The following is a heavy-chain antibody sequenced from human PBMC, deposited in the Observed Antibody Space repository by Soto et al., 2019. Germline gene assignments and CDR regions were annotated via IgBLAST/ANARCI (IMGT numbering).Heavy chain of an antibody. Sequence: QVQLVESGGGLVEPGGSLRLSCAASGFIFTDYSMTWIRQAPGQGLEWVSYISNGDETTQYAASVKGRFTVSRDNAKKVLFLKMRSLGVDDTAVYYCARDPKRRDGYNFEAWGRGALVTVSS. CDR1: GFIFTDYS. J-gene: IGHJ4*02. D-gene: IGHD5-12*01. V-gene: IGHV3-11*01. CDR3: ARDPKRRDGYNFEA. CDR2: ISNGDETT.